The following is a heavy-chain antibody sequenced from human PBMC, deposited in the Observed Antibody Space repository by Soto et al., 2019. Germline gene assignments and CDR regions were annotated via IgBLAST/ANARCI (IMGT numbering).Heavy chain of an antibody. CDR2: IYYSGST. CDR3: ASQPLAAAGPDYEEYYFDY. J-gene: IGHJ4*02. V-gene: IGHV4-39*01. CDR1: GGSISSSSYY. Sequence: KSSETLSLTCTVSGGSISSSSYYWGWIRQPPGKGLEWIGSIYYSGSTYYNPSLKSRVTISVDTSKNQFSLKLSSVTAADTAVYYCASQPLAAAGPDYEEYYFDYWGQGTLVTVSA. D-gene: IGHD6-13*01.